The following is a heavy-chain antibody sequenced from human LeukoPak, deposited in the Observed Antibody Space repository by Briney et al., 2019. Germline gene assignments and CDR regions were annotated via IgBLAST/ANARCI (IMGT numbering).Heavy chain of an antibody. Sequence: SETPSLTCIVSGGSIRNYYWTWIRQPAGKGLQWIGRIYTNGTTNYSPSLKSRVTMSVDTSKNQFSLKLTSVTAADTAVYYCAKEDIVVVTKYIHYGMDVWGQGTTVTVSS. CDR1: GGSIRNYY. V-gene: IGHV4-4*07. J-gene: IGHJ6*02. CDR2: IYTNGTT. CDR3: AKEDIVVVTKYIHYGMDV. D-gene: IGHD2-15*01.